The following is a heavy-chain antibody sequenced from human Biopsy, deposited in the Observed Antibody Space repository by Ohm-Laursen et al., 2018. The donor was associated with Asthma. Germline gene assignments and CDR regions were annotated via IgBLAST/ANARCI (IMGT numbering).Heavy chain of an antibody. V-gene: IGHV3-30*18. CDR2: ISFDGSNK. CDR1: GFAFRDFN. CDR3: AKDVFPGWELRRGPDY. J-gene: IGHJ4*02. D-gene: IGHD1-26*01. Sequence: SLRLSCAAPGFAFRDFNINWVRQAPGKGLDWVAVISFDGSNKNYTDSVKGRFTISRDNSRNTLHLQMNSLRAEDTAVYYCAKDVFPGWELRRGPDYWGQGTLVTVSS.